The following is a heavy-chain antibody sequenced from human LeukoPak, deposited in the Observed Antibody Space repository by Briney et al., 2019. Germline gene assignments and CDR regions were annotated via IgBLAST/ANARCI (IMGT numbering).Heavy chain of an antibody. Sequence: PPETLSLTCTVSGGSISSYYWSWIRQPPGKGLEWIGYIYYSGSTNYNPSLKSRVTISVDTSKNQFSLKLSSVTAADTAVYYCARGNDILTGYSAFDIWGQGTMVTVSS. CDR1: GGSISSYY. CDR2: IYYSGST. D-gene: IGHD3-9*01. CDR3: ARGNDILTGYSAFDI. J-gene: IGHJ3*02. V-gene: IGHV4-59*01.